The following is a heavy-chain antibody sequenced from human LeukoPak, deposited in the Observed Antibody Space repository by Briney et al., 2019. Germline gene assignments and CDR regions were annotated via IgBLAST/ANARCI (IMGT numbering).Heavy chain of an antibody. CDR3: ARGYSYLYYYYYMDV. V-gene: IGHV1-2*02. CDR2: INPKSGDT. Sequence: ASVKVSCKSSGYTFTGYYMHWVRQAPGEGLEWMGWINPKSGDTNSAQKFQGRVTMTRDTSISTAYMELNRLTSDDTAVYYCARGYSYLYYYYYMDVWGKGTTVTTSS. D-gene: IGHD5-18*01. J-gene: IGHJ6*03. CDR1: GYTFTGYY.